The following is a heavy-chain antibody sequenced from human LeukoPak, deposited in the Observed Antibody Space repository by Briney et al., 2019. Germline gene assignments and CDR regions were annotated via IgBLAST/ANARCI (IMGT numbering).Heavy chain of an antibody. CDR2: MNPNSGNT. CDR3: ARVGRAGGRGFVGVVAY. Sequence: ASVKVSCKASGYTFTSYDINWVRQATGQGLEWMGWMNPNSGNTGYAQKFQGRVTMTRNTSISTAYMELSSLRSEDTAVYYCARVGRAGGRGFVGVVAYWGQGTLVTVSS. V-gene: IGHV1-8*01. J-gene: IGHJ4*02. CDR1: GYTFTSYD. D-gene: IGHD2-15*01.